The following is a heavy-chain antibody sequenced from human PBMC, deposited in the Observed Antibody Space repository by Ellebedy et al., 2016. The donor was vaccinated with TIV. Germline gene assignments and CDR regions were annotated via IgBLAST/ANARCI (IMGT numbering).Heavy chain of an antibody. CDR2: INVNTGAT. V-gene: IGHV1-2*04. D-gene: IGHD2-8*02. CDR1: GFTFTDYY. Sequence: AASVKVSCKASGFTFTDYYLHWVRQAPGQGIEWVGRINVNTGATNYAQNFQGWVTMTRDTSISTAYLELTTLKSDDTAVYYCARGQSFQYWLNLDYWGQGTLVTVPS. J-gene: IGHJ4*02. CDR3: ARGQSFQYWLNLDY.